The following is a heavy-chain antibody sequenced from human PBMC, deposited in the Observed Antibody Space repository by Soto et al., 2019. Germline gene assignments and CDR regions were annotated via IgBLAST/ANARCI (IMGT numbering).Heavy chain of an antibody. CDR2: MNPNSGNT. CDR3: ARGLLLFGVVTLYYFDY. D-gene: IGHD3-3*01. CDR1: GYTFTSYD. J-gene: IGHJ4*02. V-gene: IGHV1-8*01. Sequence: QVQLVQSGAEVKKPGASVKVSCKASGYTFTSYDINWVRQATGQGLEWMGWMNPNSGNTGYAQKFQGRVTMTRNTSISTADMALSSLRSEDTAVYYCARGLLLFGVVTLYYFDYWGQGTLFTVSS.